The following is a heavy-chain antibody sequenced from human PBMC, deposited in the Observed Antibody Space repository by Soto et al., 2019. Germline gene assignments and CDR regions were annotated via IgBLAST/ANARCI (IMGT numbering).Heavy chain of an antibody. V-gene: IGHV4-38-2*01. CDR1: GYSISSGYY. CDR2: IYHGGST. CDR3: ARVGPWVPYYYDSSPYTFESWFDP. D-gene: IGHD3-22*01. Sequence: SETLSLTCAVSGYSISSGYYWGWLRQPPGKRLEWVGSIYHGGSTYYNPSLSSRVTFSIDMTNNHVSLILDSMTAANTAVYYCARVGPWVPYYYDSSPYTFESWFDPWGQGTLVTVSS. J-gene: IGHJ5*02.